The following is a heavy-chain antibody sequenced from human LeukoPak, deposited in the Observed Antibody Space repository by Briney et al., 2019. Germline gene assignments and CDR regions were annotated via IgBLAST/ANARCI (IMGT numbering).Heavy chain of an antibody. V-gene: IGHV3-11*01. CDR3: ASSPTYYYDSSGYYCDY. CDR1: GFTFSDYY. J-gene: IGHJ4*02. Sequence: PGGSLRLSCAASGFTFSDYYMSWIRQAPGKGLEWVSYISSSGSTIYYADSVKGRFTISRDNAKNSLYLQMNSLRAEDTAVYYCASSPTYYYDSSGYYCDYWGQGTLVTVSS. CDR2: ISSSGSTI. D-gene: IGHD3-22*01.